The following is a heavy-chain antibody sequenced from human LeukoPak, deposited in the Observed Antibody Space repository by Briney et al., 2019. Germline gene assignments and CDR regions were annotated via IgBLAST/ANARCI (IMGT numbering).Heavy chain of an antibody. D-gene: IGHD3-22*01. Sequence: PGGSLRLSCAASGFTFSSYSMSWVRQAPGKGLEWVLVLYSGGSGGSTYYADSVKGRFTISRDNAKNSLYLQMNSLRAEDTAVYYCATEGYYDSSGMLYWGQGTLVTVSS. J-gene: IGHJ4*02. V-gene: IGHV3-NL1*01. CDR3: ATEGYYDSSGMLY. CDR1: GFTFSSYS. CDR2: LYSGGSGGST.